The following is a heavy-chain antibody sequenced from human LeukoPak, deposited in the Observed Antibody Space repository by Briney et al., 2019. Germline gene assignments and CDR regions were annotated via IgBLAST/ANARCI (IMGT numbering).Heavy chain of an antibody. CDR3: ATLRTTKTTIDH. J-gene: IGHJ4*02. D-gene: IGHD4-17*01. CDR1: GYTFIDYY. CDR2: IDTEDGET. V-gene: IGHV1-69-2*01. Sequence: ATVKVSCKVCGYTFIDYYIHWMQQTPGKTLQWMGRIDTEDGETTYAKAFQGRVTMTADRSTDTAYMELTSLTSGDTAVYYCATLRTTKTTIDHWGQGTLISVST.